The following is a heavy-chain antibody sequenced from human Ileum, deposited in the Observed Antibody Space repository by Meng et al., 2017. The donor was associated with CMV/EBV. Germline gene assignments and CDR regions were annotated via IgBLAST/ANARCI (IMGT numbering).Heavy chain of an antibody. CDR3: ARVWSDFQLLGSLDP. Sequence: SVKVSCKASGGTFNSHAITWVRQAPGQGLEWMGAIIPILGITDYAQKLKGRVTITADESTNTAYMELGSLRYDDTAVYYCARVWSDFQLLGSLDPWGQGTLVTVSS. V-gene: IGHV1-69*10. CDR2: IIPILGIT. CDR1: GGTFNSHA. J-gene: IGHJ5*02. D-gene: IGHD5-24*01.